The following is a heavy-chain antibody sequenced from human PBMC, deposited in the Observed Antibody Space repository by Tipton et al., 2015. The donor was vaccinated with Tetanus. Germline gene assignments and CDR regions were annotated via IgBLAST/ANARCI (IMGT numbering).Heavy chain of an antibody. J-gene: IGHJ6*03. CDR1: GFSVSRYY. D-gene: IGHD2-15*01. V-gene: IGHV3-53*01. Sequence: GSLRLSCAASGFSVSRYYMNWVRQAPGKGLEWVSVIYNDADGGRTPYTDSVKGRFTISRDTSKNIVLLQMNSLGVEGTAVYYCAREYCYYMDVWGKGTTVTVSS. CDR2: IYNDADGGRT. CDR3: AREYCYYMDV.